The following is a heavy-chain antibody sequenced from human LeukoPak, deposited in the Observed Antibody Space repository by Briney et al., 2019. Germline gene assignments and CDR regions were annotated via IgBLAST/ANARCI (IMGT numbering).Heavy chain of an antibody. V-gene: IGHV1-18*01. CDR2: ISAYNGNT. CDR1: GYTFTSYG. D-gene: IGHD3-3*01. CDR3: ARDPTYYDFWSGYYSDY. J-gene: IGHJ4*02. Sequence: GASVKVSCKASGYTFTSYGISWVRQAPGQGLEWMGWISAYNGNTNYAQKLQGRVTMTTDTSTSTAYMELRSLRSDDTAVYYCARDPTYYDFWSGYYSDYWGQGTLVTVSS.